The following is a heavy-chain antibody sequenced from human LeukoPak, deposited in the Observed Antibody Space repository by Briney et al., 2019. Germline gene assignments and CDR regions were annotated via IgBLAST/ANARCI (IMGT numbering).Heavy chain of an antibody. CDR1: GFTFSNYE. CDR2: ISSSGDNK. D-gene: IGHD2-2*01. J-gene: IGHJ6*02. CDR3: ARDWSSTSEDYYYYGMDV. Sequence: GGSLRLSCAASGFTFSNYEMNWVRQAPGKGLEWVSYISSSGDNKYYADSVKGRFTISRDNAKNSLCLQMNSLRAEDTAEYYCARDWSSTSEDYYYYGMDVWGQGTTVTVSS. V-gene: IGHV3-48*03.